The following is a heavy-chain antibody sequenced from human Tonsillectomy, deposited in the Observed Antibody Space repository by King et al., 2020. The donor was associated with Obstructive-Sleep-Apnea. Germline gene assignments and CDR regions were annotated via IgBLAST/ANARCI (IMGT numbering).Heavy chain of an antibody. V-gene: IGHV4-39*02. Sequence: LQLQESGPGLEKPSETLSLTCTVSGGSIYGSSYYWGWIRQPPGKGLEWIGSIYYSGSTYYNPTLKSRVSISVDTSQNQFSLKLSSVTAADTSVYYCVRDPACGECYYDYWGQGTLVTVSS. J-gene: IGHJ4*02. D-gene: IGHD2-21*01. CDR2: IYYSGST. CDR3: VRDPACGECYYDY. CDR1: GGSIYGSSYY.